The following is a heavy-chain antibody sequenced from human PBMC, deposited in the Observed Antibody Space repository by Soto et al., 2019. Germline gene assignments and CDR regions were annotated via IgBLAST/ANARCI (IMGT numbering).Heavy chain of an antibody. CDR1: GYTFTSYG. V-gene: IGHV1-18*01. Sequence: ASVKVSCKASGYTFTSYGISWVRQAPGQGLEWMGWISAYNGNTNYAQKLQGRVTMTTDTSTSTAYMELRSLRSDDTAVYYCARDLDNHYYDSSGYYDYWGQGTLVTVSS. CDR2: ISAYNGNT. J-gene: IGHJ4*02. CDR3: ARDLDNHYYDSSGYYDY. D-gene: IGHD3-22*01.